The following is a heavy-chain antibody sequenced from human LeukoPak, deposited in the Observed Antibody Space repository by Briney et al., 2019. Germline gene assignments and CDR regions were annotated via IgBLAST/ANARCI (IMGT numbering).Heavy chain of an antibody. CDR2: ISSSSSYI. CDR1: GFTFSSDS. CDR3: ARVSIDDDDAFDI. D-gene: IGHD1-1*01. Sequence: PGGSLRLSCAASGFTFSSDSMNWVRQAPGKGLEWVSSISSSSSYIYYADSVKGRFTISRDNAKNSLYLQMNSLRAEDTAVYYCARVSIDDDDAFDIWGQGTMVTVSS. J-gene: IGHJ3*02. V-gene: IGHV3-21*01.